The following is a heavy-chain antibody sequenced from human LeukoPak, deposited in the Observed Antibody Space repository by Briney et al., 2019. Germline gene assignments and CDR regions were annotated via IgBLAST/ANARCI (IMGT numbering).Heavy chain of an antibody. CDR3: AKGRRDGYNREILVDY. CDR1: GFTFSSYS. V-gene: IGHV3-48*01. D-gene: IGHD5-24*01. J-gene: IGHJ4*02. Sequence: GGSLRLSCAASGFTFSSYSMNWVRQAPGKGLEWVSYISSSSSTIYYADSVKGRFTISRDNSKNTLYLQMNSLRAEDTAVYYCAKGRRDGYNREILVDYWGQGTLVTVSS. CDR2: ISSSSSTI.